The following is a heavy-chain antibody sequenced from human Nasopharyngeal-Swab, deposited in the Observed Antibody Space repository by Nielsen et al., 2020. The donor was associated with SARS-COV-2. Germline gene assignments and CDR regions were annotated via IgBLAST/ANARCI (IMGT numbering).Heavy chain of an antibody. CDR1: GGSFSGYY. V-gene: IGHV4-34*01. J-gene: IGHJ4*02. CDR2: INHSGST. CDR3: ARHDYSNYN. Sequence: GSLRLSCAVYGGSFSGYYWSWIRQPPGKGLEWIGEINHSGSTNYNPSLKSRVTISVDTSKNQFSLKLSSVTAADTAVYYCARHDYSNYNWGQGTLVTVSS. D-gene: IGHD4-11*01.